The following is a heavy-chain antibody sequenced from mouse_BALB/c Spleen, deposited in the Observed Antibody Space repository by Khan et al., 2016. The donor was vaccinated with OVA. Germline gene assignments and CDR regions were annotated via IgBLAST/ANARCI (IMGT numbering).Heavy chain of an antibody. CDR2: VSTGGTYT. CDR1: GFTFSTYG. Sequence: EVELVESGGDLVKPGGSLKLSCVASGFTFSTYGMSWVRQAPDKRLEWVATVSTGGTYTYSPDSVKGRFTISRDNAKNTLYLQMSGLRSEDTAMFFCTKLAYYYDSEGFAYWGKGTLVTVS. D-gene: IGHD1-1*01. V-gene: IGHV5-6*01. J-gene: IGHJ3*01. CDR3: TKLAYYYDSEGFAY.